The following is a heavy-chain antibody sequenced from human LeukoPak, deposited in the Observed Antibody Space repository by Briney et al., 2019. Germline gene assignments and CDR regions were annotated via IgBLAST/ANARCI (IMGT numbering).Heavy chain of an antibody. CDR2: ISTDNGNT. CDR1: GYSFTSYG. V-gene: IGHV1-18*01. Sequence: ASVTVSCKASGYSFTSYGINWGRQAPGQGLEWMGWISTDNGNTDYAQNLQGRVTITADKSTYTAYMELSSLRSEDTAVYYCASTSDCSTTSWPNAFDYWGQGTLVTVSS. J-gene: IGHJ4*02. D-gene: IGHD2-2*01. CDR3: ASTSDCSTTSWPNAFDY.